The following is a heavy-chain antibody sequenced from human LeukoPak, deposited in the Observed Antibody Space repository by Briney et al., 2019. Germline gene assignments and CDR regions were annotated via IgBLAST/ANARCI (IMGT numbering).Heavy chain of an antibody. CDR3: ARGVGYYSDSSGNFDY. D-gene: IGHD3-22*01. J-gene: IGHJ4*02. CDR2: IYTSGST. V-gene: IGHV4-4*07. Sequence: PSETLSLTCTVSGGSISSYYWSWIRQPAGKRLEWIGRIYTSGSTNYNPSLKSRVTISVDRSKNQFSLELSSVTAADTAVYYCARGVGYYSDSSGNFDYWGQGTLVTVSS. CDR1: GGSISSYY.